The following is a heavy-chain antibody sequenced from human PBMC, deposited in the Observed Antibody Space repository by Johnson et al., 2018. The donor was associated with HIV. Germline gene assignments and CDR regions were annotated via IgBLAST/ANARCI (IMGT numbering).Heavy chain of an antibody. CDR2: ISWNSGSI. J-gene: IGHJ3*02. Sequence: VQLLESGGGLVQPGRSLRLSCAASGFTFDDYAMHWVRQVPGKGLEWVSGISWNSGSIGYADSVKGRFTISRDNAKHSLYLQMNRLRGEDTALYYCARVGAVAGLYSIWGQGTMVTVSS. CDR1: GFTFDDYA. CDR3: ARVGAVAGLYSI. D-gene: IGHD6-19*01. V-gene: IGHV3-9*01.